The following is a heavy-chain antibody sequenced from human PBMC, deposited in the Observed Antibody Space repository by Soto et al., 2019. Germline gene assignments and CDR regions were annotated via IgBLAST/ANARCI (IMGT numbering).Heavy chain of an antibody. J-gene: IGHJ4*02. V-gene: IGHV2-5*02. CDR2: IYWDDDQ. Sequence: QITLKESGPPLVRPAQTLTLTCAFSGFSLTTTSMGVAWIRQPPGKALEWLALIYWDDDQRYSPSLKDRLTLSKDTSRSRVVLTISNMNPEDTGTDFCAHAGDYDLLSFDHWGPGTLVTVSS. CDR1: GFSLTTTSMG. D-gene: IGHD4-17*01. CDR3: AHAGDYDLLSFDH.